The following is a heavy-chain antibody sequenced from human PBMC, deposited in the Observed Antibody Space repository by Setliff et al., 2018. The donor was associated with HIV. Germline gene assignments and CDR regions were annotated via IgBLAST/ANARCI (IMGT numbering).Heavy chain of an antibody. CDR2: IYPGDSDT. V-gene: IGHV5-51*01. CDR1: GYSFTNYW. J-gene: IGHJ3*02. Sequence: GESLKISCQGSGYSFTNYWIGWVRQMPGKGLEWMGIIYPGDSDTRYSPSFQGQVTISADKSTSTAYLQWSSLKASDSAMYYCARFWNSGSYRDAFDIWGQGTMVTVSS. CDR3: ARFWNSGSYRDAFDI. D-gene: IGHD1-26*01.